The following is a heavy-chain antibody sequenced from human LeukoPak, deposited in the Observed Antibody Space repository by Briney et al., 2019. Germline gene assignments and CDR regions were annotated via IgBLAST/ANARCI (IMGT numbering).Heavy chain of an antibody. CDR1: GFTFSSYA. J-gene: IGHJ4*02. V-gene: IGHV3-23*01. D-gene: IGHD1-26*01. Sequence: GGSLRLSCAAPGFTFSSYAMSWVRQAPGKGLEWVSAISGSGGSTYYADSVKGRFTISRDNSKNTLYLQMNSLRAEDTAVYYCATKYTYSGSYYFDYWGQGTLVTVSS. CDR3: ATKYTYSGSYYFDY. CDR2: ISGSGGST.